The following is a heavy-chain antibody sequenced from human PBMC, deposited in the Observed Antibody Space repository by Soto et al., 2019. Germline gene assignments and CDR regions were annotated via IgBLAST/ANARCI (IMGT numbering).Heavy chain of an antibody. V-gene: IGHV1-69*01. Sequence: QVQLVQSGAEVKKPGSSVKVSCKASGGTFSSYAISWVRQAPGQGLEWMGGIIPIFGTANYAQKFQGRVTITADESTSTAYMELSSLRSEDTAVYYCAREVCSSTSCYKGYYYYGMAVWGQGTTVTVSS. J-gene: IGHJ6*02. CDR1: GGTFSSYA. D-gene: IGHD2-2*02. CDR2: IIPIFGTA. CDR3: AREVCSSTSCYKGYYYYGMAV.